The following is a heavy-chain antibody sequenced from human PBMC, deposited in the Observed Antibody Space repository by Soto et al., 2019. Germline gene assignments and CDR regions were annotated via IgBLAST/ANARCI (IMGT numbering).Heavy chain of an antibody. CDR3: ARDGSGYALDS. V-gene: IGHV4-34*01. Sequence: SETLSLTCTVSGGSISSYYWSWIRQPPGKGLEWIGEINHSGDTKYNPSLKSRVTISVDTSKNQFSLKLSSVTAADTAVYYSARDGSGYALDSWGQGTLVTVSS. CDR2: INHSGDT. D-gene: IGHD5-12*01. CDR1: GGSISSYY. J-gene: IGHJ4*02.